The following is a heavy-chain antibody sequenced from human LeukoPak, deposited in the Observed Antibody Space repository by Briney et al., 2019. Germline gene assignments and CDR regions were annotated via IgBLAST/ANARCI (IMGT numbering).Heavy chain of an antibody. D-gene: IGHD5-12*01. CDR2: IIPIFGTA. CDR1: GGTFSSYA. V-gene: IGHV1-69*05. Sequence: GASVKVSCKASGGTFSSYAISWVRQAPGQGLEWMGGIIPIFGTANYAQKFQGRVTITTDESTSTAYMELSSLRSEDTAVYYCAREGLDIVATFDYWGQGTLVTVSS. J-gene: IGHJ4*02. CDR3: AREGLDIVATFDY.